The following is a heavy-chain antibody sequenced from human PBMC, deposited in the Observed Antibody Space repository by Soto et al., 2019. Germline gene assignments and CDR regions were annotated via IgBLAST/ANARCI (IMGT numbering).Heavy chain of an antibody. J-gene: IGHJ4*02. CDR2: VFYGGT. D-gene: IGHD3-16*01. V-gene: IGHV4-59*01. Sequence: PSETLSLTCSFSERSMSIKYWSWIRQSPDKGLEWLGYVFYGGTDYNPSLGGRVSMSVDTSKSQFSLKLTSVTVADTAVYYCASYRGALYFESWGPGIMVTVSS. CDR3: ASYRGALYFES. CDR1: ERSMSIKY.